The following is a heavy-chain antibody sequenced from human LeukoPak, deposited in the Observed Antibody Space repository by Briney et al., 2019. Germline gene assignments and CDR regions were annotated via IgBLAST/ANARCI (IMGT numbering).Heavy chain of an antibody. CDR1: GFTFNSYW. CDR2: INQDGGTK. Sequence: GGSLRLSCAASGFTFNSYWMSWVRQAPGKGLEWVANINQDGGTKYYRDFAKGRFTISRDNAQNSLYLQINSLRAEDTAVYYCAREKGTLIRAMAFEMWGQGTMVTVSS. D-gene: IGHD3-10*01. CDR3: AREKGTLIRAMAFEM. J-gene: IGHJ3*02. V-gene: IGHV3-7*01.